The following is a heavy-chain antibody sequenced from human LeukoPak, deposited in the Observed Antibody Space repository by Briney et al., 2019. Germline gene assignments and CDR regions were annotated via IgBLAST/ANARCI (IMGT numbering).Heavy chain of an antibody. CDR3: ARPSFSSGSYFDH. Sequence: GSLRLSCAASGFTFSSYWMSWVRQAPGKGLEWVATIKYDGSDKYYVDSVKGRFTISRDNAKNSLYLQMNSLSGEDTAVYFCARPSFSSGSYFDHWGQGTLVTVSS. J-gene: IGHJ4*02. CDR1: GFTFSSYW. D-gene: IGHD6-19*01. V-gene: IGHV3-7*01. CDR2: IKYDGSDK.